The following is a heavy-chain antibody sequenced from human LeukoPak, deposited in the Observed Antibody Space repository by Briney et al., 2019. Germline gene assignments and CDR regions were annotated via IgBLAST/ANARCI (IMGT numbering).Heavy chain of an antibody. J-gene: IGHJ4*02. CDR1: GGSFSGYY. CDR2: INHSGST. V-gene: IGHV4-34*01. D-gene: IGHD4-11*01. CDR3: ARGIRTTVTTTFDY. Sequence: SETLSLTCAVYGGSFSGYYWSWIRQPPGKGLEWIGEINHSGSTNYNPSLKSRVTISVDTSMNQFSLKLSSVTAADTAVYYRARGIRTTVTTTFDYWGQGTLVTVSS.